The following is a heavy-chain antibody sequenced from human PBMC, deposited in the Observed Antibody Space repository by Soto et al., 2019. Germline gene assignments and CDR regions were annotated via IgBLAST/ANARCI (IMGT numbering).Heavy chain of an antibody. CDR1: GFTFSSYA. CDR3: AKFSVAVYYYYGMDV. J-gene: IGHJ6*02. Sequence: PGGSLRLSCAASGFTFSSYAMSWVRQAPGKGLEWVSAISGSGGSTYYADSVKGRFTISRDNSKNTLYLQMNSLRAEDTAVYYCAKFSVAVYYYYGMDVWGQGTTVTVSS. CDR2: ISGSGGST. D-gene: IGHD6-19*01. V-gene: IGHV3-23*01.